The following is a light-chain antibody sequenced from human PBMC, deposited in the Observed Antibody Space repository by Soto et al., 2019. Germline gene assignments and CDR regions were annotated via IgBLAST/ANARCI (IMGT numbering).Light chain of an antibody. Sequence: EVVLTQSPATLSASAGERATLSCRASQSISIYVAWYQQKPGQAPRLLIYDASTRATGIPARFSGSGSGTEFTLSISSLQSEDFAVYFCQQYMNWPPYTFGQGTKVDFK. V-gene: IGKV3-15*01. CDR3: QQYMNWPPYT. CDR1: QSISIY. J-gene: IGKJ2*01. CDR2: DAS.